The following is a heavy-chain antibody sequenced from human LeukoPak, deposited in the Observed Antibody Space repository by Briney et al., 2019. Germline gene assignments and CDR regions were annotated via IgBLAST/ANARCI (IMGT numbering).Heavy chain of an antibody. CDR2: ISGSGGST. CDR1: GFTFSSYA. D-gene: IGHD6-19*01. V-gene: IGHV3-23*01. CDR3: AKSSGWFDYFDY. J-gene: IGHJ4*02. Sequence: GGSLRLSCAASGFTFSSYAMSWVRQAPGKWLEWVSAISGSGGSTYYADSVKGRFTISRDNSKNTLYLQMNSLRAEDTAVYYCAKSSGWFDYFDYWGQGTLVTVSS.